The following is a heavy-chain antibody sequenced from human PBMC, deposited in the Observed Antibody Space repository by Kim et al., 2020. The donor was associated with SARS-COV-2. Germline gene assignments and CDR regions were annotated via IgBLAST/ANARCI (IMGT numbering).Heavy chain of an antibody. V-gene: IGHV5-10-1*01. Sequence: GESLKISCKGSGYSFINYWITWVRQMPGKGLEWMGTIDPSDSHTNYSPSFQGHVTISVDKSINTAYLQWGSLNASDTAIYYCAKGDDIVSYGMAVWGQGTTVTVSS. CDR3: AKGDDIVSYGMAV. CDR2: IDPSDSHT. D-gene: IGHD1-26*01. CDR1: GYSFINYW. J-gene: IGHJ6*02.